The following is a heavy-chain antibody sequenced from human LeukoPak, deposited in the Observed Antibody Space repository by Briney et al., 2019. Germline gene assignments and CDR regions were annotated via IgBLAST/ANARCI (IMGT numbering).Heavy chain of an antibody. CDR3: AGGIAAAGMDY. D-gene: IGHD6-13*01. CDR2: IYHGGST. V-gene: IGHV4-4*02. Sequence: SETLSLTCAVSGGSISSSYWWSWVRQPPGQGLEWIGEIYHGGSTNFNPSLKSRVTISVDKSKNQFSLKLSSVTAADTAVYYCAGGIAAAGMDYWGQGTLVTVSS. J-gene: IGHJ4*02. CDR1: GGSISSSYW.